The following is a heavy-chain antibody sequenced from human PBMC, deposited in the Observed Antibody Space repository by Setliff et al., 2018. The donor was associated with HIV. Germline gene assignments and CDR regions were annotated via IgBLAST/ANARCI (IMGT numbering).Heavy chain of an antibody. CDR2: IYPGDSDT. CDR1: GHSFTNYW. V-gene: IGHV5-51*01. Sequence: GESLKISCKGSGHSFTNYWIGWVRQMPGKGLEWMGTIYPGDSDTTNNPSFQGQVTISADKSINTAYLQLSSLRASDTATYYCVRHGRHCSGGTCYNSTPIDWYFDLWGRGTLVTVSS. D-gene: IGHD2-15*01. J-gene: IGHJ2*01. CDR3: VRHGRHCSGGTCYNSTPIDWYFDL.